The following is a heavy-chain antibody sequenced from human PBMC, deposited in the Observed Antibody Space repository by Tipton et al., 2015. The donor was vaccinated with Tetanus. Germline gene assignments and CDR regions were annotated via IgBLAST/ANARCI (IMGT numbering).Heavy chain of an antibody. V-gene: IGHV1-69*06. Sequence: QLVQSGAEVKKPGSSVKVSCKASGGTFSTYGISWVRQAPGQGLEWMGGIIPIFETTNYAQKFQGRVTISADKSTSPAYMELSSLRSADTAVYYCTTPARYCSGGSCYLALAYWGQGTVVTVSS. J-gene: IGHJ4*02. D-gene: IGHD2-15*01. CDR1: GGTFSTYG. CDR2: IIPIFETT. CDR3: TTPARYCSGGSCYLALAY.